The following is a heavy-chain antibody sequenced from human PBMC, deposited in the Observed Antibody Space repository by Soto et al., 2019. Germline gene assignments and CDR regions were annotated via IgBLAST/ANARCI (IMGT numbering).Heavy chain of an antibody. CDR3: ARDGGRHSGGIDY. CDR2: IIPIFGTA. V-gene: IGHV1-69*13. Sequence: SVKVSCKASGGTFSSYSINWVRQAPGQGLEWMGEIIPIFGTANYAQKFQGRVTITADESTSTAYMELSSLRSEDTAVYYCARDGGRHSGGIDYWGQGTLVTVS. J-gene: IGHJ4*02. CDR1: GGTFSSYS. D-gene: IGHD1-26*01.